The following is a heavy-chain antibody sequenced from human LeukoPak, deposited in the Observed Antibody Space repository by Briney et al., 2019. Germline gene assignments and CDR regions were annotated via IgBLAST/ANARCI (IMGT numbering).Heavy chain of an antibody. CDR3: ARASAAIAPIAGLPGDY. J-gene: IGHJ4*02. D-gene: IGHD2-2*02. CDR2: ISYDGSNK. CDR1: GFTFSSYA. Sequence: GGSLRLSCAASGFTFSSYAMHWVRQAPGKGLEWVAAISYDGSNKYYADSVKGRFTISRDNSKNTLYLQMNSLRGEDTAVCYCARASAAIAPIAGLPGDYWGQGTLVTVSS. V-gene: IGHV3-30*01.